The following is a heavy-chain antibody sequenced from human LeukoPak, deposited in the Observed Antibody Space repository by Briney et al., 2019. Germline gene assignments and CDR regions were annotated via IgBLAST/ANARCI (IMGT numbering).Heavy chain of an antibody. V-gene: IGHV4-59*08. CDR1: GGSISSYY. CDR2: IYYSGST. CDR3: ARTPRMVRGGISVGSYYYYMDV. Sequence: SETLSLTCTVSGGSISSYYWSWIRQPPGKGLEWIGYIYYSGSTNYNPSLKSRVTISVDTSKNQFSLKLSSVTAADTAVYYCARTPRMVRGGISVGSYYYYMDVWGKGTTVTVSS. J-gene: IGHJ6*03. D-gene: IGHD3-10*01.